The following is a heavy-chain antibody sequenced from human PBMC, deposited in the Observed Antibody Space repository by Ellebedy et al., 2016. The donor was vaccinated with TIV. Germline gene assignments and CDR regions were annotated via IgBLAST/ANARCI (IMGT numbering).Heavy chain of an antibody. Sequence: SETLSLXXAVYGGSFSGYYWSWIRQPPGKGLEWIGEINHSGSTNYNPSLKSRVTISVDTSKNQFSLKLSSVTAADTAVYYCARHGAHYYDSSGYQYWGQGTLVTVSS. CDR2: INHSGST. CDR1: GGSFSGYY. J-gene: IGHJ4*02. V-gene: IGHV4-34*01. CDR3: ARHGAHYYDSSGYQY. D-gene: IGHD3-22*01.